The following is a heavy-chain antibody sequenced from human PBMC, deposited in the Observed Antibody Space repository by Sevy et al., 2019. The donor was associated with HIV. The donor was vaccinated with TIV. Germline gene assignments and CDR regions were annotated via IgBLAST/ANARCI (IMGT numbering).Heavy chain of an antibody. J-gene: IGHJ6*02. CDR2: IKSESDGGKT. CDR3: TTHQSLSFAMMVVAEAGMDV. Sequence: GGSLRLSCVASGFIFSNPWMSWVRQAPGKGLEWVGRIKSESDGGKTDYAASVIGIVPISRDDSRTKLYLQMNSLKIEDTGVYYCTTHQSLSFAMMVVAEAGMDVWGQGTTVTVSS. D-gene: IGHD3-22*01. V-gene: IGHV3-15*01. CDR1: GFIFSNPW.